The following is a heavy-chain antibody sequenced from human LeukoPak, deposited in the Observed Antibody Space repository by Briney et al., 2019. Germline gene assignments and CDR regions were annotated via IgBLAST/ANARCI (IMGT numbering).Heavy chain of an antibody. J-gene: IGHJ6*03. V-gene: IGHV4-59*01. D-gene: IGHD3-10*01. CDR2: IYYSGST. CDR3: ARTYGSGSYYYYYYMDL. Sequence: SETLSLTCTVSGGSISSYYWSWIRQPPGRGLEWSGYIYYSGSTNYNPSLKSRVTISVDTSKNQFSLKLSSVTAADTAVYYCARTYGSGSYYYYYYMDLWGKGTTVTVSS. CDR1: GGSISSYY.